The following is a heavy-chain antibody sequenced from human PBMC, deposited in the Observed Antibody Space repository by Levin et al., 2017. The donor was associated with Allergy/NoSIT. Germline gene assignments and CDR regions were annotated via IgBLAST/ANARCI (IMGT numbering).Heavy chain of an antibody. Sequence: GGSLRLSCAASGFTFSSYAMHWVRQAPGKGLEWVAVISYDGSNKYYADSVKGRFTISRDNSKNTLYLQMNSLRAEDTAVYYCARAVPGDYVGDYWGQGTLVTVSS. CDR1: GFTFSSYA. V-gene: IGHV3-30-3*01. D-gene: IGHD4-17*01. CDR3: ARAVPGDYVGDY. J-gene: IGHJ4*02. CDR2: ISYDGSNK.